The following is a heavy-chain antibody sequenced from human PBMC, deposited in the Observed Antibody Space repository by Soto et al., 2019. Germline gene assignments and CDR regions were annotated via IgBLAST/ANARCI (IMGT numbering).Heavy chain of an antibody. CDR2: IWYDGSNK. D-gene: IGHD6-13*01. Sequence: AGGSLRLSCAASGFTFSSYGMHWVRQAPGKGLEWVAVIWYDGSNKYYADSVKGRFTISRDNSKNTLYLQMNSLRAEDTAVYYCARDADSSSWHTLYYYYGMDVWGQGTTVTVSS. V-gene: IGHV3-33*01. CDR1: GFTFSSYG. J-gene: IGHJ6*02. CDR3: ARDADSSSWHTLYYYYGMDV.